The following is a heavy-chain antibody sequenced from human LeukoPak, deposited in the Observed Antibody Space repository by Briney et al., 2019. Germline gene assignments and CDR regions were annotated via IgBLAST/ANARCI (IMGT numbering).Heavy chain of an antibody. J-gene: IGHJ4*02. V-gene: IGHV3-30*04. CDR3: ARDAVVRDCSSTSCPSTY. Sequence: GGSLRLSCVASGFTFSNYAMHWVRQAPGKGLEWVTVISYDGTNKYYADSVKGRFTISRDNSKNTLYLQMNSLRTEDTAVYYCARDAVVRDCSSTSCPSTYWGQGTLVTVSS. D-gene: IGHD2-2*01. CDR2: ISYDGTNK. CDR1: GFTFSNYA.